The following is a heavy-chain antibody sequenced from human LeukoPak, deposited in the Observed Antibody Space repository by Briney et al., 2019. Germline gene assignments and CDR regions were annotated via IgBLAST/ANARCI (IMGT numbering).Heavy chain of an antibody. V-gene: IGHV4-39*07. CDR3: ARDESGPHVWYVDY. J-gene: IGHJ4*02. Sequence: SETLSLTCTVSGGSISSSSYYWGWIRQPPGKGLEWIGSIYYSGSTYYNPSLKSRVTISVDTSKNQFSLKLSSVTAADTAVYYCARDESGPHVWYVDYCGQGTLVTVSS. D-gene: IGHD3-3*02. CDR1: GGSISSSSYY. CDR2: IYYSGST.